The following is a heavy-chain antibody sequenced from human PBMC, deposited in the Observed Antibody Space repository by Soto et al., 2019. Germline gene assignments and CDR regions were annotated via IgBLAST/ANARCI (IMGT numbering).Heavy chain of an antibody. CDR3: ASYSSGWYDVSY. J-gene: IGHJ4*02. Sequence: QVQLQESGPGLVKPSEPLSLTCTVSGCSVSSGSYYWSWIRQPPGKGLEWIGYIYYSGSTNYNPSLKSRVTISVDTSKNQFSLKLNSVTAADTAVYYCASYSSGWYDVSYWGQGTLVTVSS. CDR1: GCSVSSGSYY. D-gene: IGHD6-19*01. CDR2: IYYSGST. V-gene: IGHV4-61*01.